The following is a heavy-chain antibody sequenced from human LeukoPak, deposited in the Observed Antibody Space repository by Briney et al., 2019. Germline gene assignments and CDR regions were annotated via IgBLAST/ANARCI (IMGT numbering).Heavy chain of an antibody. CDR2: IKQDGSDK. Sequence: GGSLRLSCAASGFTFSSYWMSWVRQAPGKGWEGVATIKQDGSDKYYVDTVKGRFTISRDNAKKSLYLQMNSLRAEDTAVYYCANWDRGSYSFDYWGQGTLVTVSS. CDR3: ANWDRGSYSFDY. J-gene: IGHJ4*02. V-gene: IGHV3-7*01. CDR1: GFTFSSYW. D-gene: IGHD1-26*01.